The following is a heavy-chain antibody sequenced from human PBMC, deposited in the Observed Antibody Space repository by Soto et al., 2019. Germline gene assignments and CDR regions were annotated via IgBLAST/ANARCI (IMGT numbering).Heavy chain of an antibody. Sequence: SENLSVTCTVSGCSIKRDDYCGWSRQPPGKGLEWIASIYHSVSTFYNPSLRSRVTISIDTSKNQFSLRLTAVTAADTAMYYCARNAYYASGRLNLLSSCGQRTPVIGSS. CDR2: IYHSVST. D-gene: IGHD2-2*01. J-gene: IGHJ1*01. V-gene: IGHV4-38-2*02. CDR3: ARNAYYASGRLNLLSS. CDR1: GCSIKRDDY.